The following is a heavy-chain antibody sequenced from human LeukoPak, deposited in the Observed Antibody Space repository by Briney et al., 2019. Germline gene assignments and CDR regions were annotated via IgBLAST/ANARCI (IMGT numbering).Heavy chain of an antibody. CDR3: AKDSKRWKTYYYEAGSYYFDY. J-gene: IGHJ4*02. Sequence: GGSLRLSCAASGFTFSSYWMSWVRQAPGKGLEWVANIKQDGSEKYYVDSVKGRFTISRDNAKNSLYLQMNSLRPEDTAVYYCAKDSKRWKTYYYEAGSYYFDYWGQGTRVTVSS. V-gene: IGHV3-7*01. D-gene: IGHD3-10*01. CDR1: GFTFSSYW. CDR2: IKQDGSEK.